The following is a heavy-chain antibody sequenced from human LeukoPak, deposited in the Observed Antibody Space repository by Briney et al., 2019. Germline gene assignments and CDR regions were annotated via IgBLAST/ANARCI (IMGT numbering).Heavy chain of an antibody. CDR3: AKDGLAGRFDSSVPGIYDGLDV. CDR1: GFTFSSHA. V-gene: IGHV3-23*01. Sequence: GGSLRLSCEASGFTFSSHAMIWVRLAPGRGLEWVSSISDSGTTTHCADSVRGRFTISRDNSKNTLYLQMNSLGAEDTGVYYCAKDGLAGRFDSSVPGIYDGLDVWGQGTTVTVSS. D-gene: IGHD6-19*01. J-gene: IGHJ6*02. CDR2: ISDSGTTT.